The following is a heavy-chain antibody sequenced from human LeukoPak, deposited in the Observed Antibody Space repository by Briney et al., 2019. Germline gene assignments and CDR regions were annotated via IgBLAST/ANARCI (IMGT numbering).Heavy chain of an antibody. D-gene: IGHD2-2*01. J-gene: IGHJ3*01. CDR1: GFTFSSHE. V-gene: IGHV3-48*03. CDR3: ARGGYCGSTLCYVFNAFDV. CDR2: ISGSGSSI. Sequence: GGSLRLSCGASGFTFSSHEMNWVRRAPGKGLEWVSYISGSGSSIYYADSVKGRFPISRDNAKKSLYLQLNSVRAEDTAAYYCARGGYCGSTLCYVFNAFDVWGQGTMVTVSS.